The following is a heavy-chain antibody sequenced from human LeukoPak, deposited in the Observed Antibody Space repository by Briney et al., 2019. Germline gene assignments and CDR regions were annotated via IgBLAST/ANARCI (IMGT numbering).Heavy chain of an antibody. CDR3: ARGGAWYSDY. CDR2: ISADGNIQ. CDR1: GFTFSSHA. Sequence: GGSLRLSCAASGFTFSSHAMHWVRQAPGKGLEWVAVISADGNIQYYADSVKGRFTISRDDSKSTLYLQMDSLRAEDTAVYYCARGGAWYSDYWGQGTLVTVSS. J-gene: IGHJ4*02. D-gene: IGHD6-13*01. V-gene: IGHV3-30-3*01.